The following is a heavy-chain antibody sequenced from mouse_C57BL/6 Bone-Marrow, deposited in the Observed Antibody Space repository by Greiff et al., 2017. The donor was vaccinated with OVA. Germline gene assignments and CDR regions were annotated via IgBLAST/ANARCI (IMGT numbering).Heavy chain of an antibody. D-gene: IGHD2-4*01. CDR1: GFTIKDDY. J-gene: IGHJ3*01. V-gene: IGHV14-4*01. CDR3: TTRRYYDYPWFAY. CDR2: IDPENGDT. Sequence: EVQLQQSGAELVRPGASVKLSCTASGFTIKDDYMHWVKQRPEQGLEWIGWIDPENGDTEYASKFQGKATITADTSSNTAYLQLSSLTSEDTAVYYCTTRRYYDYPWFAYWGQGTLVTVSA.